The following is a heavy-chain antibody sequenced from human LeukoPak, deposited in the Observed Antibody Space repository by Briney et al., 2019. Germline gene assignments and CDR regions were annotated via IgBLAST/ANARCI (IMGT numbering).Heavy chain of an antibody. D-gene: IGHD3/OR15-3a*01. CDR1: GDSIISNIYW. J-gene: IGHJ3*01. V-gene: IGHV4-39*01. Sequence: SETLSLTCTVSGDSIISNIYWWDWVRLPPGTGLEWIVATFYTGRTFYSPSLKSRVTISVNTPKNQFSLDLSSATAADTAVYYCARRRHNFDFYDVWGQGTRVTVSS. CDR2: TFYTGRT. CDR3: ARRRHNFDFYDV.